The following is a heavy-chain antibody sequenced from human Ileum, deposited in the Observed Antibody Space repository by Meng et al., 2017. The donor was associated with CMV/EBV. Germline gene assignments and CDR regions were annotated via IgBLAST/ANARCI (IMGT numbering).Heavy chain of an antibody. CDR3: ARASPQRRFLSY. CDR1: GSAFSDYY. D-gene: IGHD3-3*01. CDR2: INHRGNT. Sequence: QVQLHQWGAGLLKPSETLSLMCAVQGSAFSDYYWTWIRQFPGKGLEWIGEINHRGNTNYNPSLKSRVTISIDTSRNQFSLKLTSVTATDKAVYYCARASPQRRFLSYWGQGTLVTVSS. J-gene: IGHJ4*02. V-gene: IGHV4-34*01.